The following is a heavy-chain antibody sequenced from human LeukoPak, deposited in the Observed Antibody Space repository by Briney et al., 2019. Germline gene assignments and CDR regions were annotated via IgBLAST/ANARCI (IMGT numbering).Heavy chain of an antibody. CDR2: ISYDGCNK. CDR3: AKDGRVSQGIAVAKAYYYYYGMDV. J-gene: IGHJ6*02. CDR1: GFTFSSYG. D-gene: IGHD6-19*01. V-gene: IGHV3-30*18. Sequence: PGRSLRLSCAASGFTFSSYGMHWVRQAPGKGLEWVAVISYDGCNKYYADSVKGRFTISRDNSKNTLYLQMNSLRAEDTAVYYCAKDGRVSQGIAVAKAYYYYYGMDVWGQGTTVTVSS.